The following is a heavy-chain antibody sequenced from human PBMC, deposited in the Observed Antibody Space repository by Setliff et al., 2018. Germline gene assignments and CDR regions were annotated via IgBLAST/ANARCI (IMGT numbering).Heavy chain of an antibody. CDR3: ARGYLDKTLHYGMDV. Sequence: PSETLSLTCTVSGGSISSGSYYWSWIRQPAGKGLEWIGRIYTSGSTNYKPPLKSRVTISVDTSKNQFSLKLSSVTAADTAVYYCARGYLDKTLHYGMDVWGQGTTVTVSS. D-gene: IGHD1-1*01. V-gene: IGHV4-61*02. J-gene: IGHJ6*02. CDR1: GGSISSGSYY. CDR2: IYTSGST.